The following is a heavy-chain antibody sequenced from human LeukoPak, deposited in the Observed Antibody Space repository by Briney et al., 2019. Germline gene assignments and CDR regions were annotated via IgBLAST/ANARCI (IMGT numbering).Heavy chain of an antibody. V-gene: IGHV1-2*02. CDR1: GYTFTGYY. Sequence: ASVKVSCKASGYTFTGYYMHWVRQAPGQGLEWMGWINPNSGGTNYAQKFQGRVTMTRDTSISTAYMELSRLRSDDTAVYYCARVGSSSWSKYYYYYGMDVWGQGTTVTVSS. CDR2: INPNSGGT. J-gene: IGHJ6*02. CDR3: ARVGSSSWSKYYYYYGMDV. D-gene: IGHD6-13*01.